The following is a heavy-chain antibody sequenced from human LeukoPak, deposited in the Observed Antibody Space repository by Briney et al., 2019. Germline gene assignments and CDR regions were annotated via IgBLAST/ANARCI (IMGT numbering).Heavy chain of an antibody. CDR3: ARDKVIVATTGPRPYYYYGIDV. D-gene: IGHD5-12*01. J-gene: IGHJ6*02. CDR2: IYYSGST. CDR1: GGSISSYY. V-gene: IGHV4-59*01. Sequence: PSETLSLTCTVSGGSISSYYWSWIRQPPGKGLEWIGYIYYSGSTNYNPSLKSRVTISVDTSKNQFSLKLSSVTAADTAVYYCARDKVIVATTGPRPYYYYGIDVWGQGTTVTVSS.